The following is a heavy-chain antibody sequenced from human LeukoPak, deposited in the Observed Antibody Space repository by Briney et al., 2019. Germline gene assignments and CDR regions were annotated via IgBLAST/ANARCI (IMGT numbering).Heavy chain of an antibody. CDR3: ARDPCALTARYCYFHL. V-gene: IGHV4-39*07. Sequence: KASETLSLTCTVAGFSISSSSYYWGWIRQPPGKGLEWIGSIYYSGSTYYNPSLKSRVTISVDTSKNQLCLKLSSVTPADPAAYYCARDPCALTARYCYFHLWGRGTRVTVS. CDR1: GFSISSSSYY. CDR2: IYYSGST. J-gene: IGHJ2*01. D-gene: IGHD6-25*01.